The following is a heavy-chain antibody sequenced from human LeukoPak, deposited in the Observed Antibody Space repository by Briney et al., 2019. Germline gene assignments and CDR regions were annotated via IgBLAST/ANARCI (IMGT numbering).Heavy chain of an antibody. V-gene: IGHV5-51*01. CDR2: IYPGDSDT. D-gene: IGHD3-3*01. CDR3: ARQNDFRLDY. J-gene: IGHJ4*02. Sequence: GESLRISFKGSGYTFSSYWIGWVRQMPGKGLEWMGIIYPGDSDTRYSPSLQGQVTISVDTSIGTAYLQWSSLKASDTAIYYCARQNDFRLDYWGQGTLVTVSS. CDR1: GYTFSSYW.